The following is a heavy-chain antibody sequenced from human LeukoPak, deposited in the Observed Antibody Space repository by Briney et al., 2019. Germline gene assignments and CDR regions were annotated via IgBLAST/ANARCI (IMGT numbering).Heavy chain of an antibody. J-gene: IGHJ3*02. Sequence: GRSLRLSCAASGFTFSSYAMHWVRQAPGKGLEWVAVISYDGSNKYYADSVKGRFTISRDNSKNTLYLQMNSLRAEDTAVYYCAGEALRFLEWPDAFDIWGQGTMVTVSS. CDR3: AGEALRFLEWPDAFDI. CDR1: GFTFSSYA. V-gene: IGHV3-30-3*01. CDR2: ISYDGSNK. D-gene: IGHD3-3*01.